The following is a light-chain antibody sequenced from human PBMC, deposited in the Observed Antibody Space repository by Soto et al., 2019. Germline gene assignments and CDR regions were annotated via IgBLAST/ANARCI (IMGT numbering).Light chain of an antibody. Sequence: DIQMTQSPSTLSASVGDRVTITCRASQSISSRLAWYQKKPGKAPKLLIYDASSLESGVPSRFSGSGSGTVFTLTISSLQPDDFATYYCQQYNSYWVFGQGTKVEIK. CDR3: QQYNSYWV. CDR2: DAS. V-gene: IGKV1-5*01. CDR1: QSISSR. J-gene: IGKJ1*01.